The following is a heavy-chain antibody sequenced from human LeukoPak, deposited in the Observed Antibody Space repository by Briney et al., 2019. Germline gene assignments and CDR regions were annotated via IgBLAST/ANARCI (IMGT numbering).Heavy chain of an antibody. J-gene: IGHJ4*02. D-gene: IGHD5-24*01. CDR1: GYTFTGYY. Sequence: GASVKVSCKASGYTFTGYYMHWVRQAPGQGLEWMGWINPNSGGTNYAQKFQGRVTMTRGTSISTAYMELSRLRSDDTAVYYCARDGKGWLQLGIFDYWGQGTLVTVSS. V-gene: IGHV1-2*02. CDR2: INPNSGGT. CDR3: ARDGKGWLQLGIFDY.